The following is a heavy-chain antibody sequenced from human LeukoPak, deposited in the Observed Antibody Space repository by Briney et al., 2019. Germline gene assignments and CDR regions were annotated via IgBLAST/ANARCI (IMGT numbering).Heavy chain of an antibody. CDR1: DDSINSGDYY. CDR2: IYYSGST. J-gene: IGHJ5*02. V-gene: IGHV4-30-4*01. CDR3: AGAQPFDYDYVWGSYRLNWFDP. D-gene: IGHD3-16*02. Sequence: SQTLSLTCTVSDDSINSGDYYWSWIRQPPGKGLEWIGYIYYSGSTYYNPSLKSRVTISVGTSKNQFSLKLNSVTAADTAVYYCAGAQPFDYDYVWGSYRLNWFDPWGQGTLVTVSS.